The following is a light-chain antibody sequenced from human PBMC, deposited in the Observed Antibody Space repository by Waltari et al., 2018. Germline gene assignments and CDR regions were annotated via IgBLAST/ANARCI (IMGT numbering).Light chain of an antibody. CDR2: GAS. CDR3: QQYNQWPAN. Sequence: EIVLTQSPTTLSVSPGERVTLSCRASQSLTTNLAWYQQKPGQAPRLLVYGASIRVSDIPDRFSGSGSGTEFTLTISSLQSEDFALYFCQQYNQWPANFGPGTKVDIK. J-gene: IGKJ3*01. CDR1: QSLTTN. V-gene: IGKV3-15*01.